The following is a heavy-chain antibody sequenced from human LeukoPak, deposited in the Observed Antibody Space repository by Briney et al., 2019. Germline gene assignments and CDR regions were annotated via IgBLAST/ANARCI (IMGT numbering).Heavy chain of an antibody. CDR2: IYPGDSDT. CDR1: GYSFTSYW. J-gene: IGHJ4*02. D-gene: IGHD4-11*01. Sequence: GESLKISCKGSGYSFTSYWIGWVRQKPGKGLEWMGIIYPGDSDTRYSPSFQGQVTISADKSTSTAYLQWSSLKASDTAMYYCARSKSKPSFDYWGQGTLVTVSS. V-gene: IGHV5-51*01. CDR3: ARSKSKPSFDY.